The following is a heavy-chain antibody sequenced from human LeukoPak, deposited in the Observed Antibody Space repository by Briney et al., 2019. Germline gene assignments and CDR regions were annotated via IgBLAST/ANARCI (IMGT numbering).Heavy chain of an antibody. Sequence: PGGSLRLSCAASGFTFDDYAMHWVRQAPGKGLEWVSGISWNSGSIGYADSVKGRFTISRDNAKNSLYLQMNSLRAEDTALYYCAKDHGDYGSGGMDVWGQGTTVTVSS. CDR1: GFTFDDYA. CDR2: ISWNSGSI. D-gene: IGHD4-17*01. J-gene: IGHJ6*02. V-gene: IGHV3-9*01. CDR3: AKDHGDYGSGGMDV.